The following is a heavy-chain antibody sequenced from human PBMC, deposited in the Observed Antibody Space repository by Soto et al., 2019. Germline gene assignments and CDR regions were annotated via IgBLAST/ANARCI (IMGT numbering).Heavy chain of an antibody. CDR3: AIARIAGDDY. V-gene: IGHV3-48*02. CDR1: GFTFSSYS. Sequence: EVQLVESGGGLVQPGGSLRLSCAASGFTFSSYSMNWVCQAPGKGLEWVSYISSSSSTIYYADSVKGRFTISRDNAKNSLYLQMNSLRDEDTGVSFCAIARIAGDDYWGQGILVTVFS. D-gene: IGHD6-13*01. J-gene: IGHJ4*02. CDR2: ISSSSSTI.